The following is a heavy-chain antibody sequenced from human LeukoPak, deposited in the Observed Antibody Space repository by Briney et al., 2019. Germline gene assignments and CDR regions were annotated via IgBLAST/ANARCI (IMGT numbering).Heavy chain of an antibody. CDR3: ARDNTAAGFDY. D-gene: IGHD6-13*01. CDR1: GGSISSGGYS. V-gene: IGHV4-30-2*01. J-gene: IGHJ4*02. Sequence: KASQTMSLTCAVSGGSISSGGYSWSWIRQPPGKGLEWIGYIYHSGSTYYNPSLKSRVTISVDRSKNQFPLKLSSVTAADTAVYYCARDNTAAGFDYWGQGTLVTVSS. CDR2: IYHSGST.